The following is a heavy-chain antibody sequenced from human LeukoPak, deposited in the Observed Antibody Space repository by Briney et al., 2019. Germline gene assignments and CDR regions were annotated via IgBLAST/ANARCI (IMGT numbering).Heavy chain of an antibody. V-gene: IGHV3-43*01. D-gene: IGHD3-3*01. Sequence: PGGSLRLSCAASGFTFDDYTMHWVRQAPGKGLEWVSLISWDGGSTYYADSVKGRFTISRDNAKNSLYLQMNSLRAEDTAVYYCARFASYLDAFDIWGQGTMVTVSS. CDR3: ARFASYLDAFDI. CDR1: GFTFDDYT. J-gene: IGHJ3*02. CDR2: ISWDGGST.